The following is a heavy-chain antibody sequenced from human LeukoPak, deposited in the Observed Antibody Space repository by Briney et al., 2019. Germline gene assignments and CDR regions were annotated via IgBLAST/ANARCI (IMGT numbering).Heavy chain of an antibody. D-gene: IGHD1-26*01. CDR2: IKPDGSEK. CDR1: GFTFSSFA. CDR3: AVDKSWSFPL. Sequence: GSLRLSCAASGFTFSSFAMNWVRQAPGKGLEWVATIKPDGSEKYYVDSLKGRFTISRDNARNSVYLQMRSLRVEDTAVYYCAVDKSWSFPLWGQGTLVTVSS. V-gene: IGHV3-7*01. J-gene: IGHJ4*02.